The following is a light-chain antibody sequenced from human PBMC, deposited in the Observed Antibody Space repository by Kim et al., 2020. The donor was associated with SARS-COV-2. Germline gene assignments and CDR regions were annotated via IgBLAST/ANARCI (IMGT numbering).Light chain of an antibody. CDR3: CSYAGSSTWV. Sequence: QSALTQPRSVSGSPGQSVTISYTGTSSDVGRYNYVSWYQKHPGKAPKLMIYDVSKWPSGVPDRFSGSMSGNTASLTISGLQAEDEADYYCCSYAGSSTWVFGGGTQLTVL. CDR1: SSDVGRYNY. J-gene: IGLJ3*02. V-gene: IGLV2-11*01. CDR2: DVS.